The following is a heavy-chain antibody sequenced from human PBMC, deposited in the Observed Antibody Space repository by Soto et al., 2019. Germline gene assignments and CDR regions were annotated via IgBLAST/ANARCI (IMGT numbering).Heavy chain of an antibody. V-gene: IGHV3-30-3*01. J-gene: IGHJ5*02. D-gene: IGHD6-6*01. CDR2: ISYDGSNK. CDR3: AREVEYSSSSDWFDP. CDR1: GFTFSSYA. Sequence: QVQLVEAGGGVVQPGRSLRLSCAASGFTFSSYAMHWVRQAPGKGLEWVAVISYDGSNKYDADSVKGRFTISRDNSKNTLYLQMNSLRSEDTAVSYCAREVEYSSSSDWFDPWGQGTLVTVSS.